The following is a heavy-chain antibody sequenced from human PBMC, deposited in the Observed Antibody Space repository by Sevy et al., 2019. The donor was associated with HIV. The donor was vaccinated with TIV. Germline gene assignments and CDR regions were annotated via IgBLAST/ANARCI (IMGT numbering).Heavy chain of an antibody. D-gene: IGHD3-22*01. CDR3: ARKYDSSGYFDY. J-gene: IGHJ4*02. CDR2: ISGSGGSGDKT. V-gene: IGHV3-23*01. Sequence: GESLKISCAASGFTFSSYAMNWVRQAPGKGLEWVSGISGSGGSGDKTNYADSVKGRFTISRDASKNSLYLQLNSLRAEDTAIYYCARKYDSSGYFDYWGQGTLVTVSS. CDR1: GFTFSSYA.